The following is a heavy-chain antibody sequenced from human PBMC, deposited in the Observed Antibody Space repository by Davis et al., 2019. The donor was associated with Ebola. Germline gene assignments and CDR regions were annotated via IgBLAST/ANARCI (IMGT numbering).Heavy chain of an antibody. J-gene: IGHJ4*02. CDR1: GFTFSIYS. D-gene: IGHD3-16*01. Sequence: GESLKISCAASGFTFSIYSMSWVRQAPGKGLEWVSAISGSGVFYTDSVKGRFTVYRDNSKNTLYLQMNSLRAEDTAVYYCARDPGAYFFDHWGQGILVTVSS. CDR2: ISGSGV. CDR3: ARDPGAYFFDH. V-gene: IGHV3-23*01.